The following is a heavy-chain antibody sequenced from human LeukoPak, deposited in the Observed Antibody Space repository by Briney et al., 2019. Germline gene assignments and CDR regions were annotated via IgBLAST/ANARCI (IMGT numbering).Heavy chain of an antibody. CDR3: ARAIVGALGVNYFDY. Sequence: GGSLRLSCAASGFTFSSYWMSWVRQAPGKGLEWVANIKQDGSEKYYVDSVKGRFTISRDNAKNSLYLQMNSLRAEDTAVYYCARAIVGALGVNYFDYWGQGTLVTVSS. CDR2: IKQDGSEK. CDR1: GFTFSSYW. V-gene: IGHV3-7*04. J-gene: IGHJ4*02. D-gene: IGHD1-26*01.